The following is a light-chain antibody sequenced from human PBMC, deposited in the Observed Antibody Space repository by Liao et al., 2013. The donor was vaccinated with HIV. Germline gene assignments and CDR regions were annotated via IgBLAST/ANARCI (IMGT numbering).Light chain of an antibody. CDR3: QVWDRSSGHRV. V-gene: IGLV3-21*04. Sequence: SYVLTQPPSLSVAPGKTATVTCGGSNIGSKSVHWYQQKPGQAPLLVIYYDRDRPSGIPERFSGSNSGHTATLNISRVEAGDEADYYCQVWDRSSGHRVFGGGTKLTVL. CDR2: YDR. J-gene: IGLJ3*02. CDR1: NIGSKS.